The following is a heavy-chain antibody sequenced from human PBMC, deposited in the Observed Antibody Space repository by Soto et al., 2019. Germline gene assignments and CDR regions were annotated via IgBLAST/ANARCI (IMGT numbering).Heavy chain of an antibody. V-gene: IGHV1-3*01. CDR3: ARDRMYGIAAIVWSGMDV. D-gene: IGHD6-13*01. CDR1: GYTFTNYA. CDR2: INSGNGNT. J-gene: IGHJ6*04. Sequence: QVQLVQSGAEVKKPGASVKVSCKASGYTFTNYAVHWVRQAPGQRLEWMGWINSGNGNTKYSPKSQGRVTITRDTSASTADMALISLRSDDTAVYYCARDRMYGIAAIVWSGMDVWGKGTTVTVSS.